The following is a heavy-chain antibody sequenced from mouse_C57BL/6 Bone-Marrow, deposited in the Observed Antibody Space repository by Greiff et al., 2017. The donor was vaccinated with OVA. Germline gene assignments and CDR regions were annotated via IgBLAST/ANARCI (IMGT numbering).Heavy chain of an antibody. D-gene: IGHD2-2*01. CDR3: VRDYYGYDRSHWYFDV. V-gene: IGHV10-3*01. CDR1: GFTFNTYA. Sequence: EVQLVESGGGLVQPKGSLKLSCAASGFTFNTYAMHWVRQAPGKGLEWVARIRRKSSNYATYYADSVKDRFTISRDASQSMLYLQMNNLKTEDTAMYYCVRDYYGYDRSHWYFDVWGTGTTVTVSS. J-gene: IGHJ1*03. CDR2: IRRKSSNYAT.